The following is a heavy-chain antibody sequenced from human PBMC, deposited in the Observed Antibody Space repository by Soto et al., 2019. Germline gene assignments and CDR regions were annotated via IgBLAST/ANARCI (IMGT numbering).Heavy chain of an antibody. CDR2: ISYDGSNK. J-gene: IGHJ4*02. D-gene: IGHD1-26*01. Sequence: GGSLRLSCAASGFTFSSYAMHWVRQAPGKGLEWVAVISYDGSNKYYAESVKGRFTISRDNSKNTLYLQINSLRAEDTAVYYCARVMGAYSGTLWDFDYWGQGTLVTVSS. CDR3: ARVMGAYSGTLWDFDY. CDR1: GFTFSSYA. V-gene: IGHV3-30-3*01.